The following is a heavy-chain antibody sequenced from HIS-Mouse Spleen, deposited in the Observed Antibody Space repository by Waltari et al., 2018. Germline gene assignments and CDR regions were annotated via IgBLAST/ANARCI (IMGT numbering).Heavy chain of an antibody. CDR2: IYYSGST. J-gene: IGHJ3*02. D-gene: IGHD1-7*01. CDR3: ARGWELELLAFDI. Sequence: QLQLQESGPGLVKPSETRSLTCTVSGGSISSRSYSRGWIRQPPGKGLEWIGSIYYSGSTYYNPSLKSRVTISVDTSKNQFSLKLSSVTAADTAVYYCARGWELELLAFDIWGQGTMVTVSS. V-gene: IGHV4-39*07. CDR1: GGSISSRSYS.